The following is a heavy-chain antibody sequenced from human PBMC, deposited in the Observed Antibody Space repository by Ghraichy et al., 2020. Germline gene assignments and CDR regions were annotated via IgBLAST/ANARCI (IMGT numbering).Heavy chain of an antibody. Sequence: GGSLRLSCAASGFTFSDYTMNWVRQAPGKGLEWVSSISTSGTYIYYTDSVKGRFTISRDNAKNSLYLQMTSLRAEDTAVYFCARDLYSRGYSSTWWHNYYGMDVWGQGTTVTVSS. CDR2: ISTSGTYI. CDR1: GFTFSDYT. J-gene: IGHJ6*02. V-gene: IGHV3-21*01. CDR3: ARDLYSRGYSSTWWHNYYGMDV. D-gene: IGHD6-13*01.